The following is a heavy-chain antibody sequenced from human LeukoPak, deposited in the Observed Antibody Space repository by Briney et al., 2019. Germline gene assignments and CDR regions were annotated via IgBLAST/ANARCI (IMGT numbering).Heavy chain of an antibody. D-gene: IGHD2-2*02. V-gene: IGHV1-2*02. CDR2: INPNSGGT. Sequence: GESLKISCKGSGYTFTGYYMHWVRQAPGQGLEWMGWINPNSGGTNYAQKFQGRVTMTRDTPISTAYMELSRLRSDDTAVYYCAREYPKGYCSSTSCYRRKWGYYCYGMDVWGQGTTVTVSS. CDR3: AREYPKGYCSSTSCYRRKWGYYCYGMDV. J-gene: IGHJ6*02. CDR1: GYTFTGYY.